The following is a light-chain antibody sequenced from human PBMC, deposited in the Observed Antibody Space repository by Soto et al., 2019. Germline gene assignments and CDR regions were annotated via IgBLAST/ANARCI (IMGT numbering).Light chain of an antibody. CDR3: QHYSTFPHT. J-gene: IGKJ2*01. CDR2: GVS. CDR1: QSVTNNY. V-gene: IGKV3-20*01. Sequence: ESVLTQSPGTLSLSPGERATLSCRATQSVTNNYFAWYQQKPGQSPRLLIYGVSSRAADIPDRFSGSGSWTDFNLTISRLETEDLVVYYCQHYSTFPHTFGQGTKLEVK.